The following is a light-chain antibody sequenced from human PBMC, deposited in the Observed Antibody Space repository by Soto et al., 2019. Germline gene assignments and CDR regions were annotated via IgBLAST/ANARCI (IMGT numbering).Light chain of an antibody. CDR1: SSDVGGYNY. J-gene: IGLJ1*01. CDR3: SSYTSSSTRV. Sequence: QSVLTQPASVSGSPGQSITISCTGASSDVGGYNYVSWYQQHPGKAPKLMIYDVSDRPSGVSNRFSGSKSGNTASLTISGLQAEHEADHYCSSYTSSSTRVFGTGTKVTVL. CDR2: DVS. V-gene: IGLV2-14*01.